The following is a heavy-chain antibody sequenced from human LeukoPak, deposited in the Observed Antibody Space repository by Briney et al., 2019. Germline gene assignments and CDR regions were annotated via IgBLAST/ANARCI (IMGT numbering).Heavy chain of an antibody. CDR2: ISAYNGKT. D-gene: IGHD3-10*01. CDR1: GYTFNSYG. Sequence: GASAKVSCKASGYTFNSYGISWVRQAPGQGLEWMGWISAYNGKTKYAQKLQGRVTMTTDTSTGTVYMELRSLRSDDTAVYYCARELLWFGESTDAFDIWGQGTMVTVSS. J-gene: IGHJ3*02. CDR3: ARELLWFGESTDAFDI. V-gene: IGHV1-18*01.